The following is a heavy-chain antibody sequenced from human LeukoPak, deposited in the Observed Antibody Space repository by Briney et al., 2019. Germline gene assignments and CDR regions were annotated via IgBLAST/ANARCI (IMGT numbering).Heavy chain of an antibody. CDR3: ARSTSGSYLTPFDY. CDR1: GYTFTSYG. J-gene: IGHJ4*02. Sequence: ASVKVSCKASGYTFTSYGISWVRQAPGQGLEWMGWISAYNGNTNYAQKLQGRVTMTTDTSTSTAYMELRGLRSDDTAVYYCARSTSGSYLTPFDYWGQGTLVTVSS. CDR2: ISAYNGNT. V-gene: IGHV1-18*01. D-gene: IGHD1-26*01.